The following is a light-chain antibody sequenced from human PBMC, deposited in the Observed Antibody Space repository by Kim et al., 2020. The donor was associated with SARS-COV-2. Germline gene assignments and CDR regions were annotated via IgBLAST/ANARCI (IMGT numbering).Light chain of an antibody. V-gene: IGKV1-5*03. Sequence: IQMTQSPSTLSASVGDRVTITCRASQSFSSWLAWYQQKPGKVPKLLIYKTSILENGVPSRFSGSGSGTEFTLTISSLQPDDFATYYCQQYNNFHITIGQRTRLEIK. CDR2: KTS. CDR1: QSFSSW. CDR3: QQYNNFHIT. J-gene: IGKJ5*01.